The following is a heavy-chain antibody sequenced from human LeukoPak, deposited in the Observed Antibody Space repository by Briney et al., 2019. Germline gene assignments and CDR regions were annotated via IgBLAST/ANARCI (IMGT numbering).Heavy chain of an antibody. CDR1: GFTFSSYD. V-gene: IGHV3-23*01. J-gene: IGHJ4*02. CDR2: ISGSGGST. D-gene: IGHD3-22*01. CDR3: AKDGTGGYYYLDY. Sequence: GGSLRLSCAASGFTFSSYDMSWVRQAPGKGLEWVSGISGSGGSTYYADSVKGRFTISRDNSKNTLYPQMNSLRAEDTAVYYCAKDGTGGYYYLDYWGQGTLVTVSS.